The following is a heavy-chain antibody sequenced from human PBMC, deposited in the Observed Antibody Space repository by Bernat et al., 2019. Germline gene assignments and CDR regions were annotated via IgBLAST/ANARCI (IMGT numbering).Heavy chain of an antibody. J-gene: IGHJ5*02. V-gene: IGHV4-59*05. CDR1: GFTFSSYG. CDR2: IYYSGST. Sequence: QVQLVESGGGVVQPGRSLRLSCAASGFTFSSYGMHWVRQAPGKGLEWIGSIYYSGSTYSNPSLKSRVTISVDTSKNQFSLKLSSVTAADTAVYYCARSLEAAMGLNWFDPWGQGTLVTVSS. CDR3: ARSLEAAMGLNWFDP. D-gene: IGHD2-2*01.